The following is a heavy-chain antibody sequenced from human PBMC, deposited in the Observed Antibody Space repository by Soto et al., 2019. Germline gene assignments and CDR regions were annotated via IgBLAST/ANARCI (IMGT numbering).Heavy chain of an antibody. CDR2: ISDNVANT. D-gene: IGHD6-6*01. Sequence: EVQMLQSGGGVVGPGGSLRLSCIASGFTFSNYAMSWVRQAPGKGLEWVSTISDNVANTFSGDSMKDHFDISRDNSKNLVFLHLGSVRAEDTASYSCARAIGADFFDYWGQGTPVTVSS. CDR1: GFTFSNYA. V-gene: IGHV3-23*01. CDR3: ARAIGADFFDY. J-gene: IGHJ4*02.